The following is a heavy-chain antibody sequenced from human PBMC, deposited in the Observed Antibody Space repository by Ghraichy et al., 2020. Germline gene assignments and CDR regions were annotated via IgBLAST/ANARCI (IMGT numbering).Heavy chain of an antibody. V-gene: IGHV3-23*01. CDR2: INGSGGST. D-gene: IGHD3-9*01. J-gene: IGHJ3*02. CDR3: AKDLNYDILTGYPGGAAFAI. CDR1: GFTFSSYA. Sequence: GGSLRLSCAASGFTFSSYAMSWVRQAPGKGLEWVSAINGSGGSTYYADSVKGRFTITSDTSKNTLYLQMNSLRAEDTAVYYCAKDLNYDILTGYPGGAAFAICGHGTLVAVSS.